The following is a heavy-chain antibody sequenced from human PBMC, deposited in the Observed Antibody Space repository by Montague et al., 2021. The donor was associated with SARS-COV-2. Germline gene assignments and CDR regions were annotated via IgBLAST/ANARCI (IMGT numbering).Heavy chain of an antibody. V-gene: IGHV4-4*07. CDR2: IYASGGT. J-gene: IGHJ4*02. Sequence: SETLSLTCTVSGDSISSFYWNWIRQPAGKGLEWIGRIYASGGTNYNPSLKSRGTMSVDTSKNQFSLKLNSVTAADTAVYYCGRGVVAATPVVDYWGRGTLVTVSS. CDR3: GRGVVAATPVVDY. CDR1: GDSISSFY. D-gene: IGHD2-15*01.